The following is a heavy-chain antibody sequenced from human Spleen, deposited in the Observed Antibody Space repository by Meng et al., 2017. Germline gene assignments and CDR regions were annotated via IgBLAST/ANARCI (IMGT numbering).Heavy chain of an antibody. CDR3: ARGHGGNSWSSDF. Sequence: SETLSLTCTVSGGSITSNYWSWIRQPPGKALEWIGYIHYSGSTNYNPSLKSRVTISLDTSKNQFSLKLSSVTAADTAVYYCARGHGGNSWSSDFWGQGTLVTVSS. D-gene: IGHD3-10*01. CDR2: IHYSGST. CDR1: GGSITSNY. J-gene: IGHJ4*02. V-gene: IGHV4-59*08.